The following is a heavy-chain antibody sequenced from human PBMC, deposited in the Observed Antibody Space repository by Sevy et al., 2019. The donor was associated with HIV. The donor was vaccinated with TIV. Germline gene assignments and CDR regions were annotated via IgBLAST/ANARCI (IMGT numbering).Heavy chain of an antibody. CDR2: IKLDGSEK. Sequence: GGSLRLSCAASRFSFSRYWMSWVRQAPGKGLEWVANIKLDGSEKYYVDSVKGRFTISRDNAKNSLYLQMNSLRAEDTAVYYCARDCNSASCLWGMDVWGQWTTVTVSS. J-gene: IGHJ6*02. V-gene: IGHV3-7*03. CDR3: ARDCNSASCLWGMDV. D-gene: IGHD2-2*01. CDR1: RFSFSRYW.